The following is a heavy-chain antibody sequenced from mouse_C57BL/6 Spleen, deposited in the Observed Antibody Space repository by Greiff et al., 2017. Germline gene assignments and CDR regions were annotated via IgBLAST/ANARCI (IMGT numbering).Heavy chain of an antibody. J-gene: IGHJ3*01. V-gene: IGHV14-2*01. CDR1: GFNINDYY. CDR3: AYGAWFAY. CDR2: IDPEDGET. Sequence: EVQLQQSGAELVKPGASVKLSCTASGFNINDYYMHWVKQRTEQGLEWIGRIDPEDGETKYAPNFQGKATITADTSSNTAYLQLSSLTSEDTAVDYCAYGAWFAYWGQGTLVTVSA. D-gene: IGHD1-1*01.